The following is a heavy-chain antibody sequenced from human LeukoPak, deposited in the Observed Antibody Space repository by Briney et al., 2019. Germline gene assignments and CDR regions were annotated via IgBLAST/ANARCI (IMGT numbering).Heavy chain of an antibody. V-gene: IGHV3-23*01. CDR2: ISGSGGST. J-gene: IGHJ5*02. CDR3: AKDMGSGWTPVGFDP. Sequence: GGSPRLSCAASGFTFSSYAMSWVRQAPGKGLEWVSAISGSGGSTYYADSVKGRFTISRDNSKNTLYLQMNSLRAEDTAVYYCAKDMGSGWTPVGFDPWGQGTLVTVSS. CDR1: GFTFSSYA. D-gene: IGHD3-3*01.